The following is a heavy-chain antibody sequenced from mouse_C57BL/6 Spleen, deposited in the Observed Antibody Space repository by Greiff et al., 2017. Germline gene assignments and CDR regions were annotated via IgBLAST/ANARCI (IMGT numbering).Heavy chain of an antibody. V-gene: IGHV3-6*01. Sequence: VQLQQSGPGLVKPSQSLSLTCSVTGYSITSGYYWNWIRQFPGNKLEWMGYISYDGSNNYNPSLKNRISITRDTSKNQFFLKLNSVTTEDTATYYCARYYDGYLGAMDYWGQGTSVTVSS. CDR2: ISYDGSN. D-gene: IGHD2-3*01. CDR3: ARYYDGYLGAMDY. J-gene: IGHJ4*01. CDR1: GYSITSGYY.